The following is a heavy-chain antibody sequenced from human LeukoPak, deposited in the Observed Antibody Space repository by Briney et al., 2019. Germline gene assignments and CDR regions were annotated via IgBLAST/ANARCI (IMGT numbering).Heavy chain of an antibody. Sequence: GGSLRLSCAASGFTFSSYWMSWVRQAPGKGLEWVANIKQDGSEKSYVDSVKGRFTISRDNAKNSLYLQMNSLRAEDTAVYYCARDLGQYYDTSDNWFDPWGQGTLVTVSS. J-gene: IGHJ5*02. CDR1: GFTFSSYW. V-gene: IGHV3-7*03. CDR2: IKQDGSEK. CDR3: ARDLGQYYDTSDNWFDP. D-gene: IGHD3-22*01.